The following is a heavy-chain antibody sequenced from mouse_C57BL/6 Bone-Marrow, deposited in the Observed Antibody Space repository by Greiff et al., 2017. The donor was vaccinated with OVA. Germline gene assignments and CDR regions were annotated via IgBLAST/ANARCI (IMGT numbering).Heavy chain of an antibody. CDR1: GYTFTSYW. J-gene: IGHJ2*01. V-gene: IGHV1-69*01. CDR2: IDPSDSYT. Sequence: QVQLQQPGAELVMPGASVKLSCKASGYTFTSYWMHWVKQRPGQGLEWIGEIDPSDSYTNYNQKFKGKSTLTVDKSSSTAYMQLSSLTSEDSAVYYCANDGYHFDYWGQGTTLTVSS. D-gene: IGHD2-3*01. CDR3: ANDGYHFDY.